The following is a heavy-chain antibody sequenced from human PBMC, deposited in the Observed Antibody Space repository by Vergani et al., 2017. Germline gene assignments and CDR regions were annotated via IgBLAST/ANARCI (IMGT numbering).Heavy chain of an antibody. CDR3: ARDNDFLSGRINPGSEYFQH. CDR2: IIPILGIA. Sequence: QVQLVQSGAEVKKPGASVKVSCKASGGTFSSYAISWVRQAPGQGLEWMGRIIPILGIANYAQKFQGRVTITADKSTSTAYMELCSLRSEDTAVYYCARDNDFLSGRINPGSEYFQHWGQGTLVTVSS. V-gene: IGHV1-69*09. D-gene: IGHD3-3*01. J-gene: IGHJ1*01. CDR1: GGTFSSYA.